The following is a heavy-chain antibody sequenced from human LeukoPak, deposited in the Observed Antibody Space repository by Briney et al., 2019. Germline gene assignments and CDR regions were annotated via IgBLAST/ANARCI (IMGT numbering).Heavy chain of an antibody. CDR1: GFTFSSYG. CDR2: IHSHESDK. D-gene: IGHD4-23*01. Sequence: GGSLRLSCAASGFTFSSYGMHWVRRAPGKGLEWVAFIHSHESDKYYADSVKGRFTISRDNSKNTLYLQMNSLRAEDTAVYYCAKDYGGISGTSYYFDYWGQGTLVTVSS. J-gene: IGHJ4*02. V-gene: IGHV3-30*02. CDR3: AKDYGGISGTSYYFDY.